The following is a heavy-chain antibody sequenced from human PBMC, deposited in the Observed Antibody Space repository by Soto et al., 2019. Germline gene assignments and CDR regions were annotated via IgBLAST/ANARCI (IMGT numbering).Heavy chain of an antibody. CDR1: GFRFRKHG. V-gene: IGHV3-30*03. Sequence: PLMLSWVASGFRFRKHGMHWVRHAPGRGLEWVAVISPYRGNTCYGGPVKSRYAVRRYNAKGSLSPQMNNLRLEDQATYYCARVLDRTISRYYSYGMDVWGQGTTVTVSS. J-gene: IGHJ6*02. CDR3: ARVLDRTISRYYSYGMDV. D-gene: IGHD3-22*01. CDR2: ISPYRGNT.